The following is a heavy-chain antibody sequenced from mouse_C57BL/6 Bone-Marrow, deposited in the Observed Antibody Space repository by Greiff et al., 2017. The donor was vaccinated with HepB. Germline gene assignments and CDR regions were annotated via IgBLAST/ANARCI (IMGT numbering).Heavy chain of an antibody. V-gene: IGHV1-64*01. Sequence: VQLQQPGAELVKPGASVKLSCKASGYTFTSYWMHWVKQRPGQGLEWIEMIHPNSGSTNYNEKFKSKATLTVDKSSSTAYMQLSSLTSEDSAVYYCAKSGTRWLAYWGQGTLVTVSA. CDR2: IHPNSGST. D-gene: IGHD4-1*01. CDR3: AKSGTRWLAY. CDR1: GYTFTSYW. J-gene: IGHJ3*01.